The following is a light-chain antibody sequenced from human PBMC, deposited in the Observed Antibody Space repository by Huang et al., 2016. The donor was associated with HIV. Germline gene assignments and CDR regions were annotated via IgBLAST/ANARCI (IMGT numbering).Light chain of an antibody. CDR2: GVS. J-gene: IGKJ1*01. Sequence: EIVLTQSPGTLALSPGERATLSCRASQSAGSSYLAWYQQKPGQAPRLLIYGVSSRATGIPDRFSGSGSGTDFTLTINRLEPEDFAVYYCHQYGSSPETFGQGTKVEIK. CDR3: HQYGSSPET. CDR1: QSAGSSY. V-gene: IGKV3-20*01.